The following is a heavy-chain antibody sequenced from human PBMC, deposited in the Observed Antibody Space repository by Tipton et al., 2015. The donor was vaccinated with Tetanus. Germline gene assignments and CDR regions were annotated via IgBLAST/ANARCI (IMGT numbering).Heavy chain of an antibody. Sequence: LSLTCAASGFTVTSTYMAWVRQTPGKGLEWVSSIYSGSTTYYRDSVRGRFTISRDSSKNSFHLQLNNLRDEDTAIYFCARAPFDFSDYFDLWGQGTPVTVSS. D-gene: IGHD6-19*01. CDR2: IYSGSTT. CDR3: ARAPFDFSDYFDL. CDR1: GFTVTSTY. J-gene: IGHJ4*02. V-gene: IGHV3-53*01.